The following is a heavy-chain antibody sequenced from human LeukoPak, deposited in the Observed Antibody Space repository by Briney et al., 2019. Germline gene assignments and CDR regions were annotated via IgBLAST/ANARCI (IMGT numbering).Heavy chain of an antibody. J-gene: IGHJ6*02. CDR2: IIPIFGTA. V-gene: IGHV1-69*13. Sequence: GASVKVSCKASGGTFSSYAISWVRQAPGQGLEWMGGIIPIFGTANYAQKFQGRVTITADESTSTAYMELSSLRSDDTAVYYCARVGGYYYGMDVWGQGTTVTVSS. CDR1: GGTFSSYA. CDR3: ARVGGYYYGMDV.